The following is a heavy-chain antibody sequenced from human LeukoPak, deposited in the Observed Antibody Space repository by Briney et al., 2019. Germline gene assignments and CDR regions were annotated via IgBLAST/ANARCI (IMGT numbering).Heavy chain of an antibody. J-gene: IGHJ6*03. V-gene: IGHV3-43*01. D-gene: IGHD6-13*01. CDR1: GSTLDDNT. CDR3: ARDRTAEAGNDYYMGV. Sequence: GGSRRLSWPASGSTLDDNTMHWVRQPPGRGLGWISLFTWDGGTTYYADSVRGRFTISRDNSKNSLFLRMNSLRPEDTALYYCARDRTAEAGNDYYMGVWGNGTTVIVSS. CDR2: FTWDGGTT.